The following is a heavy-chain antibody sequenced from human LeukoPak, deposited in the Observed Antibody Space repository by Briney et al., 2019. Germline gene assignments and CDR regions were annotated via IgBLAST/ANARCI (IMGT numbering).Heavy chain of an antibody. J-gene: IGHJ3*02. V-gene: IGHV3-30*18. Sequence: PGGSQRLSCAASGFTFSSYGMHWVRQAPGKGLEWVAVISYDGSNKYYADSVKGRFTISRDNSKDTLYLQMNSLRAEDTAVYYCAKDFTVAGDIWGQGTMVTVSS. D-gene: IGHD3-10*01. CDR1: GFTFSSYG. CDR3: AKDFTVAGDI. CDR2: ISYDGSNK.